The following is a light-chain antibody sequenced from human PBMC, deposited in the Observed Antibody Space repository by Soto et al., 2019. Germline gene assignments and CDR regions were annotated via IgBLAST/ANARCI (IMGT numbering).Light chain of an antibody. Sequence: QSVLTQPASVSGSPGQSITISCTGTSSDVGDYTFVSWYQQHPDKVPKLMIFDVSRRPTGVSDRYSGSKSGNTAALTISWLPPADEADDYCSSYTSRSAHVFASGTKLTLL. CDR2: DVS. CDR3: SSYTSRSAHV. CDR1: SSDVGDYTF. J-gene: IGLJ1*01. V-gene: IGLV2-14*03.